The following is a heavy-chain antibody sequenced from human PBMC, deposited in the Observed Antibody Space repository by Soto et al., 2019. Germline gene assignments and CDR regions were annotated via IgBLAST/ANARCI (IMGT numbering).Heavy chain of an antibody. J-gene: IGHJ4*02. CDR2: ISSSSSTI. CDR1: GFTFSRYG. CDR3: ARVSPPLDY. Sequence: GGSLRLSCAASGFTFSRYGMNWVRQAPGKGPEWVAYISSSSSTIYYADSVKGRFTISRDNAKNSLYLQMNSLRAEDTAVYYCARVSPPLDYWGQGTLVTVSS. V-gene: IGHV3-48*04.